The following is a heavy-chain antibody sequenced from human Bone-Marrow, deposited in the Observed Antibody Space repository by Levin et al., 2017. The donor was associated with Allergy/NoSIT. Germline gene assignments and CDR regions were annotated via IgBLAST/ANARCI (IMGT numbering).Heavy chain of an antibody. CDR2: IKSKTDGGTT. CDR1: GFTFSNAW. Sequence: GGSLRLSCAASGFTFSNAWMSWVRQAPGKGLEWVGRIKSKTDGGTTDYAAPVKGRFTISRDDSKNTLYLQMNSLKTEDTAVYYCTTAPGITMIVVVNRGEPYYYYGMDVWGQGTTVTVSS. V-gene: IGHV3-15*01. J-gene: IGHJ6*02. D-gene: IGHD3-22*01. CDR3: TTAPGITMIVVVNRGEPYYYYGMDV.